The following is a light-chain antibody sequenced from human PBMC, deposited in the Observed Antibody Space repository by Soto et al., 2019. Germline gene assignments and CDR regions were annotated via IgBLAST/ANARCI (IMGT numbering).Light chain of an antibody. CDR2: GAS. CDR3: QQYNNWPLT. CDR1: QSVRNN. J-gene: IGKJ4*01. V-gene: IGKV3-15*01. Sequence: EIVMTQSPATLSMSPGERATVPCRASQSVRNNLAWYQQKPGQAPRLLIYGASTRATGIPARFSGSGYGTEFTLTIGSLQSEDFAVYYCQQYNNWPLTFGGGTKVDIK.